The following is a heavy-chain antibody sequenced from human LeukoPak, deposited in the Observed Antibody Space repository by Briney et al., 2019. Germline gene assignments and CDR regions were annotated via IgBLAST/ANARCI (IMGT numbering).Heavy chain of an antibody. CDR3: ARDRDYGDYVFSELDY. J-gene: IGHJ4*02. CDR2: INSDGSST. D-gene: IGHD4-17*01. V-gene: IGHV3-74*01. Sequence: SGGSLRLSCAASGFTFSSYWMHWVRQAPGKGLVWVSRINSDGSSTSYADSVKGRFTISRDNAKNTLYLQMNSLRAEDTAVYYCARDRDYGDYVFSELDYWGQGTLVTVSS. CDR1: GFTFSSYW.